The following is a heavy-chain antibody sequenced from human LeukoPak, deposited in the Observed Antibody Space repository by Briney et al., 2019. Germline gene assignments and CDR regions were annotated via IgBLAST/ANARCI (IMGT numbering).Heavy chain of an antibody. CDR1: GGSISSFY. CDR2: IYTSGRT. D-gene: IGHD1-26*01. V-gene: IGHV4-4*07. CDR3: ARGGSGSDHYFDC. Sequence: SETLSLTCTVSGGSISSFYWSWIRQPAGKGLEWIGRIYTSGRTNYNPSLKSRVTMSVDTSENQFSLKLNSVTAADTAVYYCARGGSGSDHYFDCWGQGTLVTVSS. J-gene: IGHJ4*02.